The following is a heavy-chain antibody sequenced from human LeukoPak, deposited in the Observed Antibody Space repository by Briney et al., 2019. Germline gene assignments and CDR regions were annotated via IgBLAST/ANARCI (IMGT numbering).Heavy chain of an antibody. CDR1: GFTFSDAW. CDR3: TTVSHLYL. CDR2: IKHDGTT. Sequence: PGGSLRLSCATSGFTFSDAWLSWVRQAPGKGLEWVGRIKHDGTTDYAAPVKGRFTISRDVSKATLYLQMNSLKTEDTAIYYCTTVSHLYLGGQGTLVAVSS. V-gene: IGHV3-15*01. J-gene: IGHJ4*02. D-gene: IGHD2/OR15-2a*01.